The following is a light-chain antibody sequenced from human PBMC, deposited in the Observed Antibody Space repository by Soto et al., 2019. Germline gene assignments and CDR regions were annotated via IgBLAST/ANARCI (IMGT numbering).Light chain of an antibody. CDR1: QSISSW. J-gene: IGKJ1*01. V-gene: IGKV1-5*01. CDR2: DAS. Sequence: DIQMTQSPSTLSASVGDRVTITCRAGQSISSWLAWYQQKPGIAPELLIYDASSVESRVPSRFSGSGSGTEFTLTISSLQPDDYANYYCQQYNSYSRTVGQGTKVDIK. CDR3: QQYNSYSRT.